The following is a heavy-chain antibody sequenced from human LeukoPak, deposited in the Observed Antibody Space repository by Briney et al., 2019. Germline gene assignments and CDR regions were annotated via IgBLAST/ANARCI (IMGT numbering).Heavy chain of an antibody. J-gene: IGHJ4*02. CDR1: GFTFTTYW. V-gene: IGHV3-30*02. CDR3: AKGGSGSYWFDY. CDR2: IRYDGSNK. Sequence: GGSLRLSCAASGFTFTTYWMTWVRQAPGKGLEWVAFIRYDGSNKYYADSVKGRFTISRDNSKNTLYLQMNSLRAEDTAVYYCAKGGSGSYWFDYWGQGTLVTVSS. D-gene: IGHD3-10*01.